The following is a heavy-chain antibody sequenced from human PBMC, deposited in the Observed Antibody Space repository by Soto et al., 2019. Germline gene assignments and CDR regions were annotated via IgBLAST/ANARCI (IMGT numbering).Heavy chain of an antibody. CDR1: GYTFTNYY. CDR2: INCGGGGT. Sequence: QVQLVQSGAEVKKPGASVRVSCKASGYTFTNYYMHWVRQAPGQGLEWVGIINCGGGGTNYAQKFQCRVIMTRDTSTNTVYMDLSSLRSEDTAVYYCVREFSGGYFDYWGQGILVTVST. D-gene: IGHD3-10*01. CDR3: VREFSGGYFDY. J-gene: IGHJ4*02. V-gene: IGHV1-46*01.